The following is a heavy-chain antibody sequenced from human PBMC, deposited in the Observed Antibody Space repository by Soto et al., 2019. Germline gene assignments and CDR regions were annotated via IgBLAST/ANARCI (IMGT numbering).Heavy chain of an antibody. J-gene: IGHJ4*02. CDR3: AREFADTREKWLRPRFFHY. CDR1: GFTFSGYV. D-gene: IGHD6-19*01. CDR2: ISFDGSNN. Sequence: QVQLVESGGGVVQPGRSLRLSCAASGFTFSGYVMHWVRQRPGKGLEWVAVISFDGSNNYYADSVKGRFTISRDNSKNTVFLQMNSLRDDDTAVYYCAREFADTREKWLRPRFFHYWGPGTRVTVSS. V-gene: IGHV3-30*03.